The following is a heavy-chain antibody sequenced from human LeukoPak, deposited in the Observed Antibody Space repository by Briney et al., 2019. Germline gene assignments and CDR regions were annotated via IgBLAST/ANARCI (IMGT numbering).Heavy chain of an antibody. D-gene: IGHD6-13*01. V-gene: IGHV4-59*01. CDR3: ARVYYSNSYDYWYFDL. CDR2: IYYSGST. CDR1: GGSIRSYY. J-gene: IGHJ2*01. Sequence: SETLSLTCTDSGGSIRSYYWSWIRQPPGKGLEWIAYIYYSGSTNYNPSLKSRVTISVDTSKNQFSLKVTSVTAADTAVYYCARVYYSNSYDYWYFDLWGRGTLVTVSS.